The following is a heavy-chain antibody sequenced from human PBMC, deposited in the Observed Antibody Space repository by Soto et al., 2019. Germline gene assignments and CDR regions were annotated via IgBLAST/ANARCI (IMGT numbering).Heavy chain of an antibody. CDR3: ARDQGLLRYFDWLPTFDY. Sequence: GASVKVSCKASGYTFTSYAMHWVRQAPGQRLEWMGWINAGNGNTKYSQKFQGRVTITRDTSASTAYMELSSLRSEDTAVYYCARDQGLLRYFDWLPTFDYWGQGTLVTVSS. D-gene: IGHD3-9*01. J-gene: IGHJ4*02. CDR1: GYTFTSYA. CDR2: INAGNGNT. V-gene: IGHV1-3*01.